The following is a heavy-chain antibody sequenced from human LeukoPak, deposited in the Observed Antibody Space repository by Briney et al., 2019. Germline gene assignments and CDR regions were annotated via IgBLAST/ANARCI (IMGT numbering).Heavy chain of an antibody. CDR1: GXTFRSYW. Sequence: PGGSLRLSCAASGXTFRSYWIHWVRQGPGKGLVWVSRINSDGSRINYADSVKGRFTISRDNAKNTVYLQMNSLRAEDTAVYYCARWAAAVDYWGQGTLVTVSS. V-gene: IGHV3-74*01. J-gene: IGHJ4*02. CDR3: ARWAAAVDY. CDR2: INSDGSRI. D-gene: IGHD6-13*01.